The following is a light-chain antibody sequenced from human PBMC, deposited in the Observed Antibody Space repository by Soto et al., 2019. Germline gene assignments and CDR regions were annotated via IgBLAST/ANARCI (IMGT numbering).Light chain of an antibody. CDR1: SSDVGGYNY. CDR2: EVS. CDR3: GSYTTSTTLVV. V-gene: IGLV2-14*01. Sequence: QSALTQPASMSGSPGQSITISCTGTSSDVGGYNYVSWYQQHPGKAPKLMIYEVSHRPSGVSDRFSGSKSGNTASLTISGLQAEDEADYYCGSYTTSTTLVVFGGGTKLTVL. J-gene: IGLJ3*02.